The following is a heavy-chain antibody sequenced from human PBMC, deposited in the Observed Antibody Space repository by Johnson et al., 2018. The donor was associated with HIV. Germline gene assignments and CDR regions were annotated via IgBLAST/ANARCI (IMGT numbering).Heavy chain of an antibody. CDR3: ARERGYCSGGSCYSRAFDI. J-gene: IGHJ3*02. V-gene: IGHV3-30*04. CDR1: GFTFNNYA. CDR2: ISYDGSNI. Sequence: QVQLVESGGGVVQPGRSPRLSCAASGFTFNNYAIHWVRQAPGKGLEWVAVISYDGSNIYYADSVKGRFSISRDNSKNTLFLQMNSLRAEDTAVYYCARERGYCSGGSCYSRAFDIWGQGTMVTVSS. D-gene: IGHD2-15*01.